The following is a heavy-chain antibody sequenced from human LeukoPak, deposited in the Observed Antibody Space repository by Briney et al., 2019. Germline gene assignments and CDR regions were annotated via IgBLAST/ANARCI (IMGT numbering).Heavy chain of an antibody. CDR1: GGSISTYY. D-gene: IGHD4-17*01. Sequence: SQTLSLNCTVKGGSISTYYWSWIRKPPGKGLEWIGYIYYSGSTNYNSSLKSRVTISVDTSKNQFSLNLNSVTAADTAVYYCARSFYGYSFDYWGQGTLVTVSS. CDR3: ARSFYGYSFDY. J-gene: IGHJ4*02. V-gene: IGHV4-59*01. CDR2: IYYSGST.